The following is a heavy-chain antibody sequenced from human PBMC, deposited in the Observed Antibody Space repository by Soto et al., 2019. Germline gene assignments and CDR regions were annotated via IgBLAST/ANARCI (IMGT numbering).Heavy chain of an antibody. CDR3: ARVGRYFDWTSSYYFDY. Sequence: PGGSLRLSCAVSGFTFSRFWMGWVRQAPGRGLEWVANIQQDGSEKYYVDSVKGRFTMSKDNVKNSLYLQMNSLGAEDTAVYYCARVGRYFDWTSSYYFDYWGQGTLVTVSS. D-gene: IGHD3-9*01. CDR1: GFTFSRFW. V-gene: IGHV3-7*03. CDR2: IQQDGSEK. J-gene: IGHJ4*02.